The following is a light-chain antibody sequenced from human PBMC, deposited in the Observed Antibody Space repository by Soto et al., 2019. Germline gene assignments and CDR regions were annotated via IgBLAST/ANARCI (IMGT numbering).Light chain of an antibody. V-gene: IGLV2-14*01. CDR1: ISDVGGYNY. CDR3: TSSTSGSLYV. J-gene: IGLJ1*01. CDR2: NVS. Sequence: QSVLTQASSVCGSPGQSITISCTGTISDVGGYNYVSWYQQFPGKVPKLLIYNVSNRPSGVSNRFSGSKSGNTASLTISGLQAEDEADYFCTSSTSGSLYVFGTGTKVTV.